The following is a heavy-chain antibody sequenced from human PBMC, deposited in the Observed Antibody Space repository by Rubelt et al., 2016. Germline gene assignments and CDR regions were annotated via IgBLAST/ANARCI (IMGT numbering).Heavy chain of an antibody. D-gene: IGHD1-26*01. CDR3: ASRQLGGDAFDI. Sequence: QLQLQESGPGLVKPSETLSLTCTVSGASITSSGYYWGWIRQPPGTGLEWIGSIYYSGSTDYNPSLTSRVTISVDTSKNQFSLKLGSVTAADTAVYYCASRQLGGDAFDIWGQGTMVTVSS. J-gene: IGHJ3*02. V-gene: IGHV4-39*07. CDR1: GASITSSGYY. CDR2: IYYSGST.